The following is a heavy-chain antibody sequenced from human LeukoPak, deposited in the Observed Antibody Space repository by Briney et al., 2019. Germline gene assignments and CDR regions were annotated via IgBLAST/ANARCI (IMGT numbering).Heavy chain of an antibody. D-gene: IGHD3-3*01. CDR1: GFTFSSYG. V-gene: IGHV3-33*03. CDR3: AKSNRALWSGYYKGGRYYYYGMDV. J-gene: IGHJ6*02. Sequence: GRSLRLSCAASGFTFSSYGMHWVRQAPGKGLEWVAVIWYDGSNKYYADSVKGRFTISRDNSKNTLYLQMNSLRAEDTAVYYCAKSNRALWSGYYKGGRYYYYGMDVWGQGTTVTVPS. CDR2: IWYDGSNK.